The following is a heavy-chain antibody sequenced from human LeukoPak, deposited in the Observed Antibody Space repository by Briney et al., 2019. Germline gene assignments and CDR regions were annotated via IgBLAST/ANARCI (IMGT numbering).Heavy chain of an antibody. CDR3: ARLPYDSSGYYQYYDMDV. CDR1: GFTCSNFE. J-gene: IGHJ6*02. V-gene: IGHV3-48*03. Sequence: GGSLRLSCAVSGFTCSNFEMNWVRQAPGKGLEWVSYIDISGGTIYYADSVKGRFTISRDNAKNTLYLQMNSLRAEDTAVYYCARLPYDSSGYYQYYDMDVWGQGTTVTVSS. CDR2: IDISGGTI. D-gene: IGHD3-22*01.